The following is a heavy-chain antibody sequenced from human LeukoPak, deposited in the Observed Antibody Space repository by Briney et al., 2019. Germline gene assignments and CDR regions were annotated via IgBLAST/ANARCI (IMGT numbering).Heavy chain of an antibody. CDR2: ISGSGGST. J-gene: IGHJ4*02. D-gene: IGHD3-10*01. CDR3: ARGAVWFGELSPFDY. V-gene: IGHV3-23*01. CDR1: GFTFSSYA. Sequence: GGSLRLSCAASGFTFSSYAMSWVRQAPGKGLEWVSAISGSGGSTYYADSVKGRFTISRDNSKNTLYLQMNSLRAEDTAVYYCARGAVWFGELSPFDYWGQGTLVTVSS.